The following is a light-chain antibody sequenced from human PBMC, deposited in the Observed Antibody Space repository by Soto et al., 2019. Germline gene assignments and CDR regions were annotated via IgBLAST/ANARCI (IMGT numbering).Light chain of an antibody. CDR2: EVS. CDR3: SSYAGQQQSV. CDR1: SSDVGGYNY. V-gene: IGLV2-8*01. J-gene: IGLJ1*01. Sequence: QSVLTQPPSASGSPGQSVTISSPGTSSDVGGYNYVSWYQQHPGEAPKLMIYEVSKRPSGVPDRFSGSKSGNTASLTVSGLQAEDEADYYCSSYAGQQQSVFGTGTKVTVL.